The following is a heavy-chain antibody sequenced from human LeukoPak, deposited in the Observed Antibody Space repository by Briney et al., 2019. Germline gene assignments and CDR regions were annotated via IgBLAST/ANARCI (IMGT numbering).Heavy chain of an antibody. D-gene: IGHD3-22*01. CDR2: INHSGST. CDR3: AREDYDSSGYLDY. V-gene: IGHV4-34*01. CDR1: GGSFSGYY. Sequence: SETLSLTCAVYGGSFSGYYWSWIRQPPGKGLEWIGEINHSGSTNYNPSLKSRVTISVDTSKNQFSLKLSSETAADTAVYYCAREDYDSSGYLDYWGQGTLVTVSS. J-gene: IGHJ4*02.